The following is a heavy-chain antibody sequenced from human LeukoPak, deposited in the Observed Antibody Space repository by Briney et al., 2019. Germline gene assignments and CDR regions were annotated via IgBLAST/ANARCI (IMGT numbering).Heavy chain of an antibody. D-gene: IGHD3-22*01. CDR1: GFTFSSYG. CDR2: ISGSGGST. V-gene: IGHV3-23*01. Sequence: GGSLRLSCAASGFTFSSYGMSWVRQAPGKGLEWVSAISGSGGSTYYADSVKGRFTISRDSSKNTLYLQMNSLRAEDTAVYYCAKLITMIVVAAQYFQHWGQGTLVTVSS. CDR3: AKLITMIVVAAQYFQH. J-gene: IGHJ1*01.